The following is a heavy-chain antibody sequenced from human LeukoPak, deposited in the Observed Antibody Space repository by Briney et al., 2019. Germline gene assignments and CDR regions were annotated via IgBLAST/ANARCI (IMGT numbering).Heavy chain of an antibody. J-gene: IGHJ4*02. CDR2: IYPGDSDT. CDR1: GYSFSSYW. CDR3: ARHLNYYDTSGYYLDY. Sequence: GESLKISCKGSGYSFSSYWIGWVRQMPGKGLEWMAIIYPGDSDTRYSPSFQGQVTISADNSISTACLQWSSLKASDTAMYYCARHLNYYDTSGYYLDYWGQGTLVTVSS. D-gene: IGHD3-22*01. V-gene: IGHV5-51*01.